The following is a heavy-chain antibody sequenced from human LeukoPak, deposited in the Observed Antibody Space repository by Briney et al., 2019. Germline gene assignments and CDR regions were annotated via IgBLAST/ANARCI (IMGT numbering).Heavy chain of an antibody. CDR1: GGSTSSYY. CDR3: ARVKHDILTGYYEGFDY. D-gene: IGHD3-9*01. CDR2: IYYSGST. V-gene: IGHV4-59*01. Sequence: ASETLSLTCTVSGGSTSSYYWSWIRQPPGKGLEWIGYIYYSGSTNYNPSLKSRVTISVDTSKNQFSLKLSSVTAADTAVYYCARVKHDILTGYYEGFDYWGQRTLVTVSS. J-gene: IGHJ4*02.